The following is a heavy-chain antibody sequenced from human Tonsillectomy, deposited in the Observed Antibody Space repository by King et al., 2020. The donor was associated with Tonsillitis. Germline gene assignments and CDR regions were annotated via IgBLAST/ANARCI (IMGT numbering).Heavy chain of an antibody. V-gene: IGHV3-23*04. J-gene: IGHJ4*02. CDR1: GFTFSSYA. CDR3: AKGGYCSSTSCPFDY. CDR2: ISGSGGST. Sequence: VQLVESGGGLVQPGGSLRLSCAASGFTFSSYAMSWVRQGPGKGLEWVSGISGSGGSTYYGDSVNGRFTISRDNSKNTLYLQINSLRAEDTAVYYCAKGGYCSSTSCPFDYWGQGTLVTVSS. D-gene: IGHD2-2*01.